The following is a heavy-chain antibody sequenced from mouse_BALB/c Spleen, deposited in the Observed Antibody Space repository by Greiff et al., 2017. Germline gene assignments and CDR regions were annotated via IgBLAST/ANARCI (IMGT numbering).Heavy chain of an antibody. D-gene: IGHD1-1*01. V-gene: IGHV7-3*02. Sequence: VQRVESGGGLVQPGGSLRLSCATSGFTFTDYYMSWVRQPPGKALEWLGFIRNKANGYTTEYSASVKGRFTISRDNSQSILYLQMNTLRAEDSATYYCARDGDYYGRGFDYWGQGTTLTVSS. CDR2: IRNKANGYTT. J-gene: IGHJ2*01. CDR3: ARDGDYYGRGFDY. CDR1: GFTFTDYY.